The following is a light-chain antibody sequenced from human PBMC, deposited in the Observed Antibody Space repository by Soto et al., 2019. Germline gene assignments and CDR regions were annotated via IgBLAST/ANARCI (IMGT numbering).Light chain of an antibody. CDR3: HQRSNWPPFT. CDR2: DAS. J-gene: IGKJ4*01. CDR1: QSISNF. V-gene: IGKV3-11*01. Sequence: EIVLTQSPATLSLSPGERATLSCRASQSISNFLAWYQQKPGQAPRLLIYDASKRATDIPDRFIGSGSGTDFTLTISSLEPEDSAVYYCHQRSNWPPFTFGGGTKVEI.